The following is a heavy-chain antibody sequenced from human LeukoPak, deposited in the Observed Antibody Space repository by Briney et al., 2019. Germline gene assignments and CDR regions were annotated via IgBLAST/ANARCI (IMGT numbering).Heavy chain of an antibody. CDR1: GGTFSSCA. CDR2: IIPIFGTA. Sequence: SVKVSCKASGGTFSSCAISWVRQAPGQGLEWMGGIIPIFGTANYAQKFQGRVTITADESTSTAYMELSSLRSEDTAVYYCASPRDGYIRDDYWGQGTLVTVSS. J-gene: IGHJ4*02. V-gene: IGHV1-69*01. D-gene: IGHD5-24*01. CDR3: ASPRDGYIRDDY.